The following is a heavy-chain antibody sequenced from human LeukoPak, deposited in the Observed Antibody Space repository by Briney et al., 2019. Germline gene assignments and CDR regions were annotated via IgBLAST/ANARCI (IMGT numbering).Heavy chain of an antibody. CDR2: IYYSVST. CDR1: GGSISSYY. Sequence: SETLSLTCTVSGGSISSYYWSWIRQPPGKGLGWIGYIYYSVSTNYSPSLKSRVTISVDTSKNQFSLKLSSVTAADTAVYYCARGSHYYLNWFDPWGQGTLVTVFS. CDR3: ARGSHYYLNWFDP. V-gene: IGHV4-59*01. D-gene: IGHD3-22*01. J-gene: IGHJ5*02.